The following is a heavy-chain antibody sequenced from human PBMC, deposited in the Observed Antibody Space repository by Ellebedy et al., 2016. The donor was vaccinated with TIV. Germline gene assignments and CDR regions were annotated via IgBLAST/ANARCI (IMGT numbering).Heavy chain of an antibody. J-gene: IGHJ4*02. CDR2: ISGSGGGT. Sequence: GESLKISXAASGFTFSSYTMRWVRQAPGKGLEWVSDISGSGGGTYYADSVKGRFTISRDNSKNTLYLQINSLRAEDTAVYYCAKDLWGGGLDYWGQGTLVTVSS. V-gene: IGHV3-23*01. D-gene: IGHD3-16*01. CDR3: AKDLWGGGLDY. CDR1: GFTFSSYT.